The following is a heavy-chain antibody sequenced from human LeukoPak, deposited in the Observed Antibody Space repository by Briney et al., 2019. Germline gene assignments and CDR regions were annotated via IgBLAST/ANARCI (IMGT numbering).Heavy chain of an antibody. D-gene: IGHD6-6*01. CDR2: IYTSGST. Sequence: SETLSLTCTVSGGSINSGSYYWSWIRQPAGKGLEWIGRIYTSGSTNYNPSLESRLTISADTSKNQFSLKVRSVTAADTAVYYCARFIAALDAFDIWGQGTMVTVSS. CDR1: GGSINSGSYY. J-gene: IGHJ3*02. CDR3: ARFIAALDAFDI. V-gene: IGHV4-61*02.